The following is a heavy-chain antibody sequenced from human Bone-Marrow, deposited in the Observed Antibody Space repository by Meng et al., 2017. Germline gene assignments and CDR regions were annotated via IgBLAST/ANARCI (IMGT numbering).Heavy chain of an antibody. CDR2: INPKRGDT. CDR3: ARDEDISAAGKLFGDY. D-gene: IGHD6-13*01. Sequence: GLVLQAGAEGKKPGDSVKGSCKASGYTFPDYWLHWVRRAPGQCLEWMGRINPKRGDTHYAQRFQGRVTMTGDTSISTAYMELSGLRSDDTAMYYCARDEDISAAGKLFGDYWGQGTLVTVSS. CDR1: GYTFPDYW. V-gene: IGHV1-2*06. J-gene: IGHJ4*02.